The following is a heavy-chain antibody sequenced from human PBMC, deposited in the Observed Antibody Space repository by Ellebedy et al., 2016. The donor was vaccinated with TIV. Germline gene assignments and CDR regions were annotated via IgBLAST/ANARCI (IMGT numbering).Heavy chain of an antibody. J-gene: IGHJ4*02. CDR1: GFTFDDYA. D-gene: IGHD1-1*01. Sequence: GGSLRLSXAASGFTFDDYAMHWVRQAPGKGLEWVSGISWNSGSIGYADSVKGRFTISRDNAKNSLYLQMNSLRAEDTALYYCAKDIGAWNDGSYFDYWGQGTLVTVSS. CDR3: AKDIGAWNDGSYFDY. CDR2: ISWNSGSI. V-gene: IGHV3-9*01.